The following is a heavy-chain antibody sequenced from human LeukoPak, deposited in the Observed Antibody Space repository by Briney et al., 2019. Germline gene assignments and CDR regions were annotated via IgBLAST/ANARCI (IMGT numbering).Heavy chain of an antibody. D-gene: IGHD6-13*01. CDR3: ARGVYIAAAQYAY. V-gene: IGHV4-59*01. CDR2: IYYSGTT. CDR1: GGSIGSYY. Sequence: SETLSLACTVSGGSIGSYYWSWIRQPPGKGLEWIGYIYYSGTTNYNPSLKSRVTISVDTSKNQFSLKLSSVTAADTAVYYCARGVYIAAAQYAYWGQGTLVTVSS. J-gene: IGHJ4*02.